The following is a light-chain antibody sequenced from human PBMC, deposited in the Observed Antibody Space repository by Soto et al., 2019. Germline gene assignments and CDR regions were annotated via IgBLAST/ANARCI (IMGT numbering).Light chain of an antibody. CDR1: SSDIGGYNY. J-gene: IGLJ3*02. V-gene: IGLV2-14*01. Sequence: QSALTQPASVSGSPGQSITISCTGTSSDIGGYNYVSWYQQHPGKAPKLMIFDVSNRPSGVSNRFSVSKSGNMASLTISGLQAEDEADYYCASYTSSNSWVFGGGTKVTVL. CDR2: DVS. CDR3: ASYTSSNSWV.